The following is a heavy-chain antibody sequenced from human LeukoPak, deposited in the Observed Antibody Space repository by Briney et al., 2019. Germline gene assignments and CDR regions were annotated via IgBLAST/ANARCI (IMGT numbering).Heavy chain of an antibody. J-gene: IGHJ4*02. CDR2: IRSDGTNK. V-gene: IGHV3-30*02. CDR1: GFIFSNYD. Sequence: GGSLRLSCAASGFIFSNYDMHWVRQAPGKGLEWVAFIRSDGTNKYYADSVKGRFTVSRDNSKNTLYLQMNSLRAEDTAVYYCAKVSYSNGFGVARGYFDYWGQGTLVTVSS. D-gene: IGHD3-10*01. CDR3: AKVSYSNGFGVARGYFDY.